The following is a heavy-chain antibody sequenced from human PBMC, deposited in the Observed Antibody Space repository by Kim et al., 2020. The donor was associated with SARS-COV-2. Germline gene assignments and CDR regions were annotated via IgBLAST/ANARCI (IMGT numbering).Heavy chain of an antibody. V-gene: IGHV1-8*01. D-gene: IGHD2-2*02. CDR2: VNPNSGNT. CDR1: GYTFTSYD. J-gene: IGHJ4*02. Sequence: ASVKVSCKASGYTFTSYDINWVRQATGQGLEWMGWVNPNSGNTGYAQKFQGRVTMTRDTSISTVYMELSNLRSDDTAMYYCARGDRYCSSASCYNFWGQGTLVTVST. CDR3: ARGDRYCSSASCYNF.